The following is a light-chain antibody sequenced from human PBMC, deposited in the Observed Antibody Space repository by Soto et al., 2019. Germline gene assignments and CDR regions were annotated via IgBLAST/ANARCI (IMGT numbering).Light chain of an antibody. J-gene: IGKJ2*01. CDR3: MQALQTPPST. V-gene: IGKV2-28*01. CDR1: QSLLHSNGYNY. Sequence: DIVMTQSPLSLPVTPGEPASISCRSIQSLLHSNGYNYLDWYLQKPGQSPQLLIYLGSNRSSGVPDRFSGSGSGTDFTLKISRVEAEDVGVYYCMQALQTPPSTFGQGTKLEIK. CDR2: LGS.